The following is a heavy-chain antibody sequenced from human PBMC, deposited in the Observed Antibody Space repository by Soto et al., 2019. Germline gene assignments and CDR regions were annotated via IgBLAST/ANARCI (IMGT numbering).Heavy chain of an antibody. V-gene: IGHV3-73*01. CDR1: GFTFSGSA. CDR2: IRSKANSYAT. CDR3: RSWAMVRGVITFDY. J-gene: IGHJ4*02. D-gene: IGHD3-10*01. Sequence: GGSLRLSCAASGFTFSGSAMHWVRQASGKGLEWVGRIRSKANSYATAYAASGKGRFTISRDDSKKTAYLQMNSLKTEDTAVYYCRSWAMVRGVITFDYWGQGTLVTVSS.